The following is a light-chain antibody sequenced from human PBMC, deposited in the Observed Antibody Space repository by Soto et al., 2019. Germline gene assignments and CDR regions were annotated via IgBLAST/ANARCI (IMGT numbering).Light chain of an antibody. Sequence: IVWAQAARGGSLSPGGRATLACRSSQSVSGSYLAWYQQKPGQAPRLLIYGASSRATGIPDRFSGSGSGTDFTLTISRLEPEDFAVYYCQQYGSSPLTFGRGTKVDIK. CDR2: GAS. CDR1: QSVSGSY. V-gene: IGKV3-20*01. J-gene: IGKJ4*01. CDR3: QQYGSSPLT.